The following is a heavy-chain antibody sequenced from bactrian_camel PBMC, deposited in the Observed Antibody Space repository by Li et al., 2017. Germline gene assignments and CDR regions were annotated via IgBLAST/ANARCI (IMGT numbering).Heavy chain of an antibody. CDR2: IDSDGTT. Sequence: HVQLVESGGGSVQAGGSLRLSCARSTWKYSTYCMGWFRQAPGKEREWVAGIDSDGTTSYTDSVKDRFTLSVDNAKNTLYLQMNNLKPEDTAMYYCAADTRSSCVATISIRFDWYNYWGQGTQVTVS. J-gene: IGHJ4*01. D-gene: IGHD6*01. V-gene: IGHV3S53*01. CDR1: TWKYSTYC. CDR3: AADTRSSCVATISIRFDWYNY.